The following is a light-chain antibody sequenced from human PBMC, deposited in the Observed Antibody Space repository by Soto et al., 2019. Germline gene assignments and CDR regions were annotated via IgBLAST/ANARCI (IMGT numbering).Light chain of an antibody. CDR3: QQRSNWPYT. CDR2: DSS. V-gene: IGKV3-11*01. J-gene: IGKJ2*01. Sequence: EIVLTQSPGTLYLSPGESDTLSCRASQSVSSYLAWYQQKPGQAPRLLIYDSSNRATGIPARFSGSGSGTDFTLTISSLEPEDFSVYYCQQRSNWPYTFGQGTKREIK. CDR1: QSVSSY.